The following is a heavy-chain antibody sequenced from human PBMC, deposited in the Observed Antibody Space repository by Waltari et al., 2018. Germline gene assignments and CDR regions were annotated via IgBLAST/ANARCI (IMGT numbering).Heavy chain of an antibody. V-gene: IGHV4-4*07. CDR2: IYPGGST. D-gene: IGHD3-10*01. J-gene: IGHJ5*02. CDR3: ARGPSSVRNWFDA. CDR1: DDSMNSYH. Sequence: VQLQESGPGLVRSSETLSLTCTVSDDSMNSYHSILTWIRQPAGKALEWIGRIYPGGSTNYNASLNSRVAMSLDTSENQFSLNLASVTAADTAVYYCARGPSSVRNWFDAWGQGILVTVSS.